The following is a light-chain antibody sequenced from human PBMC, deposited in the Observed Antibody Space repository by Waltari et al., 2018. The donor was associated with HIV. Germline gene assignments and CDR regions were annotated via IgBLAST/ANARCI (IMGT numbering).Light chain of an antibody. J-gene: IGKJ1*01. CDR1: QSLRHTYGSTY. Sequence: DLVITQSPLSLSVTPGEPASISCRSSQSLRHTYGSTYLDWSLQKPWQSPQLLIYLGSNRASGVPDRFSASGSGTEYTLEISRVEAEDVGVYYCMQAMQPPWTFGQGTKVEI. CDR2: LGS. V-gene: IGKV2-28*01. CDR3: MQAMQPPWT.